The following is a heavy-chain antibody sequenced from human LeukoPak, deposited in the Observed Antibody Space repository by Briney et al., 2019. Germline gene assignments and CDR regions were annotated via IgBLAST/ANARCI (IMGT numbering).Heavy chain of an antibody. CDR2: IIPILGIA. V-gene: IGHV1-69*04. CDR3: ARDAPAYCGGDCFLYYFDY. J-gene: IGHJ4*02. D-gene: IGHD2-21*01. Sequence: ASVKVSCKASGGTFSSYTISWVRQAPGQGLEWMGRIIPILGIANYAQKFQGRVTITADKSTSTAYMELSSLRSEDTAVYYYARDAPAYCGGDCFLYYFDYWGQGTLVTVSS. CDR1: GGTFSSYT.